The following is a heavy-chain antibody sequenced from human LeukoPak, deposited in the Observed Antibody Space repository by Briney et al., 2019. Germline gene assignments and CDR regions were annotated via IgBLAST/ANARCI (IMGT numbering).Heavy chain of an antibody. CDR3: VAGGYSSGWYKGPQGYYFDY. D-gene: IGHD6-19*01. Sequence: SETLSLTCTVSGGSISSSSYYWGWIRQPPGKGLEWIGSIYYSGSTYYNPSLKSRVTISVDTSKNQFSLKLSSVTAADTAVYYCVAGGYSSGWYKGPQGYYFDYWGQGTLVTVSS. CDR2: IYYSGST. J-gene: IGHJ4*02. V-gene: IGHV4-39*01. CDR1: GGSISSSSYY.